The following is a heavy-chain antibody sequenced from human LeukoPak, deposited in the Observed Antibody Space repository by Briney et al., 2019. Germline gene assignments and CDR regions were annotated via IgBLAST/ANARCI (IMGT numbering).Heavy chain of an antibody. CDR2: MSSDGSNK. V-gene: IGHV3-30*18. CDR1: GFSFSIHG. CDR3: AKEWARWCYDY. D-gene: IGHD2-8*02. J-gene: IGHJ4*02. Sequence: GGLRLSCVASGFSFSIHGMRWVRQAPGEGLEWVAVMSSDGSNKYYADSPKRRFTLSTDTSKNTLYLQMNSLRGEETAVYYCAKEWARWCYDYWGQGTVVTVSS.